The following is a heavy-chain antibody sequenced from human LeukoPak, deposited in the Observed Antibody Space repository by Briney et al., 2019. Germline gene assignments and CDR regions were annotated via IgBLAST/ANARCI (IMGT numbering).Heavy chain of an antibody. Sequence: GGSLRLSCSASGFVFGNYITHWVRQAPGKGLECVSSITSNGGSTYYADSVKGRFTISRDNSRNTLYLQMSSLTAEDTAVYYCVKVPLTPTTFDYWGQGTLVTVSS. D-gene: IGHD5-12*01. CDR1: GFVFGNYI. J-gene: IGHJ4*02. CDR2: ITSNGGST. V-gene: IGHV3-64D*06. CDR3: VKVPLTPTTFDY.